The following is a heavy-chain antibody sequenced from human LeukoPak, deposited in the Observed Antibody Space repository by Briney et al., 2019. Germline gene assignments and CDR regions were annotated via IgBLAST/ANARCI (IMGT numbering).Heavy chain of an antibody. J-gene: IGHJ4*02. CDR3: ARKSRGYSGSYDY. V-gene: IGHV4-59*01. CDR1: GGSISSYY. Sequence: SETLSLTCTVSGGSISSYYWSWIRQPPGKGLEWIGYIYYSGNTNYNPSLKSRVTISVDTSKNQFSLKLSSVTAADTAVHYCARKSRGYSGSYDYWGQGTLVTVSS. CDR2: IYYSGNT. D-gene: IGHD1-26*01.